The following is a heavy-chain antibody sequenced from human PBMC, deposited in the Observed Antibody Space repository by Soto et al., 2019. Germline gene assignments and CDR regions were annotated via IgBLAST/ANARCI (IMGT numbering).Heavy chain of an antibody. CDR1: GFTVSSNY. CDR3: ARVERGTYCSGGSCYWGTDYYYYYYMDV. D-gene: IGHD2-15*01. V-gene: IGHV3-53*04. CDR2: IYSGGST. J-gene: IGHJ6*03. Sequence: PGGSLRLSCSASGFTVSSNYMSWVRQAPGKGLEWVSVIYSGGSTYYADSVKGRFTISRHNSKNTLYLQMNSLRAEDTAVYYCARVERGTYCSGGSCYWGTDYYYYYYMDVWGKGTTVTVSS.